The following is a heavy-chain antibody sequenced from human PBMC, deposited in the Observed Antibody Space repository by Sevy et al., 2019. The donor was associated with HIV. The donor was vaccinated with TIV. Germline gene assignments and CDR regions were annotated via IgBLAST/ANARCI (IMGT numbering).Heavy chain of an antibody. CDR3: VREGAPYRNIRYCSGNNCFYNWFDP. Sequence: GGSLRLSCAASGFTFNDYALHWVRQAPGKGLEWVAIISSDGDNTYYADTVKGRFTISRDNSKKTVYLQMNRLGAEETAFYYCVREGAPYRNIRYCSGNNCFYNWFDPWGQGTLVTVSS. CDR2: ISSDGDNT. J-gene: IGHJ5*02. CDR1: GFTFNDYA. D-gene: IGHD2-15*01. V-gene: IGHV3-30-3*01.